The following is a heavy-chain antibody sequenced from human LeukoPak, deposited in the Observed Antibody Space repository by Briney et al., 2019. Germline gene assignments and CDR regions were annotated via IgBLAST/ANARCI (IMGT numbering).Heavy chain of an antibody. D-gene: IGHD4-17*01. J-gene: IGHJ3*02. V-gene: IGHV3-11*04. CDR1: GFNFRDYY. Sequence: GGSLRLSCEVSGFNFRDYYMSWIRQAPGKGLEWVSYISNGGGTTIYYADSVKGRFTISRDNAKNSLYLQMNSLRAEDTAVYYCARNHGDYVGAFDIWGQGTMVTVSS. CDR2: ISNGGGTTI. CDR3: ARNHGDYVGAFDI.